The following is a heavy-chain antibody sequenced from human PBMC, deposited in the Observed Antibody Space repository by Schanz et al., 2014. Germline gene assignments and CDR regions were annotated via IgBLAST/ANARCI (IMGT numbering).Heavy chain of an antibody. Sequence: VQLLESGGGLVQPGGSLRLSCAASGFNFSDYAMCWVRQPPGRGLEWVSYIGNGGVTIYYADSVKGRFTISRDNSKNSLYLQMNSLRAEDTAVYYCARIGGSVFDYWAQGTLVTVSS. D-gene: IGHD3-10*01. CDR2: IGNGGVTI. CDR1: GFNFSDYA. CDR3: ARIGGSVFDY. V-gene: IGHV3-11*01. J-gene: IGHJ4*02.